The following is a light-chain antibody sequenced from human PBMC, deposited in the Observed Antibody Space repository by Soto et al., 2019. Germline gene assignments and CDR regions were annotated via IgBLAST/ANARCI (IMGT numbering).Light chain of an antibody. CDR1: SSNIGNNY. CDR3: GTWDSSGGGV. CDR2: ENN. V-gene: IGLV1-51*02. J-gene: IGLJ1*01. Sequence: QSVLTQPPSVSAAPGQKVTISCSGSSSNIGNNYVSWYQQLPGTAPKLLIYENNKRPSGIPDRFSGSKSGTSATLGITGLQTGDEADYYCGTWDSSGGGVFGTGTKVTVL.